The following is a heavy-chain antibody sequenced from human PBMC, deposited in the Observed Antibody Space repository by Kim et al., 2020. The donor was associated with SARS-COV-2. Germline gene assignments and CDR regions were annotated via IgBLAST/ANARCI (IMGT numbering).Heavy chain of an antibody. V-gene: IGHV3-23*03. Sequence: GGSLRLSCAASGFTFSTYAMTWVRQAPGKGLEWVSVIYAAGSRTYYGDSVKGRFTISRDNSKNTLYLQMNSLRAEDTAVYYCAREAAVTDVLYGMDVWGQGTTVTVSS. D-gene: IGHD6-19*01. CDR3: AREAAVTDVLYGMDV. J-gene: IGHJ6*02. CDR2: IYAAGSRT. CDR1: GFTFSTYA.